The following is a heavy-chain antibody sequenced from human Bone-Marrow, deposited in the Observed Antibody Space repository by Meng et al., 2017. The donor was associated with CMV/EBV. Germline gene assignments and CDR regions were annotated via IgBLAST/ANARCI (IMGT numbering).Heavy chain of an antibody. CDR1: GFTFSSYS. Sequence: GESLKISCAASGFTFSSYSMNWVRQAPGKGLEWVSSISSSSSYIYYADSVKGRFTISRDNAKNSLYLQMNSLRAEDTAVYYCARDAGDYDFWSGQNPWYCQHWGQGTLVTVSS. CDR2: ISSSSSYI. V-gene: IGHV3-21*01. J-gene: IGHJ1*01. D-gene: IGHD3-3*01. CDR3: ARDAGDYDFWSGQNPWYCQH.